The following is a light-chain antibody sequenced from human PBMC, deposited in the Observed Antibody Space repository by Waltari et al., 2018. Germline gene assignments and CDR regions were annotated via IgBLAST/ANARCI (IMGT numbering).Light chain of an antibody. Sequence: EIVMPQSPAPRSVFPGERATLSCRASQSIRSNLAWYQHKPGQAPRLLIYGASTRATGIPARFSGSGSGTEFTLTISSLQSEDFAVYFCQQYDNWLGTFGQGTKVEIK. CDR1: QSIRSN. J-gene: IGKJ1*01. CDR3: QQYDNWLGT. CDR2: GAS. V-gene: IGKV3-15*01.